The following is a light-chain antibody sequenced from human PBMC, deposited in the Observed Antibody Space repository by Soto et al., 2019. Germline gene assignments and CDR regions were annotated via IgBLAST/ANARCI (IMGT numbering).Light chain of an antibody. V-gene: IGLV2-14*01. Sequence: QSALTQPASVSGSPGQSITISCTGTSSDVGGYNYVSWYQQHPGKAPKLMIYDVSNRPSGVSNRFSGSKSGNTASLTISGLQAEDEADYCCSSYTSSSTYVVFGGRTQLTVL. CDR2: DVS. CDR1: SSDVGGYNY. J-gene: IGLJ2*01. CDR3: SSYTSSSTYVV.